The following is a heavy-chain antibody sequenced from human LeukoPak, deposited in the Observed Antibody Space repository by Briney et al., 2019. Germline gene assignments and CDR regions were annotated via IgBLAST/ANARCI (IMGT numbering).Heavy chain of an antibody. CDR2: ISSSSSTI. J-gene: IGHJ4*02. CDR3: VPNPG. D-gene: IGHD1-14*01. V-gene: IGHV3-48*01. CDR1: GFTFSSFG. Sequence: GGSLRPSCAASGFTFSSFGMNWVRQAPGKGLERVSYISSSSSTIYYADSVKGRFTISRDNAKNSLYLQMNSLRAEDTAVYYCVPNPGWGQGTLVTVSS.